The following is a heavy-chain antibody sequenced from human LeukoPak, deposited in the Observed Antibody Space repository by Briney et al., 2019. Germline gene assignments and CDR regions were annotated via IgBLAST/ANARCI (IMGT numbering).Heavy chain of an antibody. CDR2: ISPYNVNT. CDR1: GYTFTNYG. V-gene: IGHV1-18*01. CDR3: ARRLDIVVSIAFDI. D-gene: IGHD5-12*01. J-gene: IGHJ3*02. Sequence: GASVKVSCKTSGYTFTNYGLSWVRQAPGQGLEWMGWISPYNVNTNYAQKFQGRVTMTTDTSTRTAYMELRSLRSDDTAVYYCARRLDIVVSIAFDIWGQGTMVTVSS.